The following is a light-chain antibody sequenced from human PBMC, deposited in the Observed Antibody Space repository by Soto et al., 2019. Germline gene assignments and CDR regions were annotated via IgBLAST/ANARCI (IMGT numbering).Light chain of an antibody. J-gene: IGKJ2*01. CDR1: QRGYHGSYSSNY. CDR2: WAS. CDR3: QQYNNTPHT. V-gene: IGKV4-1*01. Sequence: DIVLTPSPASLAVSLGGGATINCRSSQRGYHGSYSSNYYKRWYQQKPGQPPKLLIYWASTRESGVPDRFSASGSGTDFTLTISSLQAEDVATYYCQQYNNTPHTFGQGTRLEIK.